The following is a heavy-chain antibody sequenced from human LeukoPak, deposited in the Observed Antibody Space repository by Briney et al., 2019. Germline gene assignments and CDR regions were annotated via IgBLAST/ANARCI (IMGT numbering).Heavy chain of an antibody. V-gene: IGHV4-39*07. CDR2: VSSGGDT. CDR1: GASISSSRSY. J-gene: IGHJ4*02. CDR3: ARDSLDCSGGSCYDY. D-gene: IGHD2-15*01. Sequence: PSETLSLTCTVSGASISSSRSYGAWIRQPPGKGLEWIASVSSGGDTYYNPSLKSRVTISVDKSKNQFSLKLSSVTAADTAVYYCARDSLDCSGGSCYDYWGQGTLVTVSS.